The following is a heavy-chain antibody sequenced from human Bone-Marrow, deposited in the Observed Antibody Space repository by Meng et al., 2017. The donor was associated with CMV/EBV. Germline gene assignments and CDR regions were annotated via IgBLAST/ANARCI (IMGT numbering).Heavy chain of an antibody. V-gene: IGHV3-23*01. J-gene: IGHJ4*02. D-gene: IGHD3-9*01. Sequence: EVKLXXXXXGLVXPXXXLSRXXAASGFTFSSYAMGWVRQAPGKGLEWVSAISGSGGSTYYADSVKGRFTISRDNSKNTLYLQMNSLRAEDTAVYYCAKDPHYDILTGYPWGQGTLVTVSS. CDR3: AKDPHYDILTGYP. CDR2: ISGSGGST. CDR1: GFTFSSYA.